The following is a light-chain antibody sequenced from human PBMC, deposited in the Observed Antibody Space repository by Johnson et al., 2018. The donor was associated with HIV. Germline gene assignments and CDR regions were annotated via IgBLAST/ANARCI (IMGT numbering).Light chain of an antibody. V-gene: IGLV1-51*02. J-gene: IGLJ1*01. CDR1: SSTIGKNY. CDR2: KNN. Sequence: QSVLTQPPSVSAAPGQKVTISCSGSSSTIGKNYVSWYQVLPGTAPKLLIYKNNERPSGIPDRFSGSKSGTSATLGTTGLQPGDEADYYFGTWAGSGVVIGTGTKVTVL. CDR3: GTWAGSGVV.